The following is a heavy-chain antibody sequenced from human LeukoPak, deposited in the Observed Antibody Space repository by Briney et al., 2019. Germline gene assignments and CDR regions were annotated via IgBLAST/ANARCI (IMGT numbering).Heavy chain of an antibody. CDR3: ARDGYYDTGALSDDAFDI. Sequence: PGGSLRLSCAASGFTFSSYCMNWVRQAPGKGLEWVSSVTSSSTYIHYADSVKGRFTISRDNAKNSLYLQMNSLRAEDTAVYYCARDGYYDTGALSDDAFDIWGQGTMVTVSS. CDR1: GFTFSSYC. V-gene: IGHV3-21*06. J-gene: IGHJ3*02. D-gene: IGHD3-22*01. CDR2: VTSSSTYI.